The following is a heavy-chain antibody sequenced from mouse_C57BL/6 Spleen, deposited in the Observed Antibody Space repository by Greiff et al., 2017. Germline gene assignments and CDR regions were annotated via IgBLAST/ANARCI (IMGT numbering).Heavy chain of an antibody. CDR3: ARGGNYYCDC. CDR1: GFTFSDYY. Sequence: EVKLMASEGGLVQPGSSMKLSCTASGFTFSDYYMAWVRQVTEKGLEWVANINYDGSSTYYLASLKSSFIISRDNAKNILYLQMSSRKSEDTSTYYCARGGNYYCDCWGQGTTLTVSS. J-gene: IGHJ2*01. V-gene: IGHV5-16*01. CDR2: INYDGSST.